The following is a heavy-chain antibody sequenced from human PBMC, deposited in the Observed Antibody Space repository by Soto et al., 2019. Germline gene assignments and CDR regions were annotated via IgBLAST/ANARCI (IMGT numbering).Heavy chain of an antibody. CDR3: AKGGYSYGFIDF. CDR2: ISGGGGPT. D-gene: IGHD5-18*01. CDR1: GFTFSTYA. J-gene: IGHJ4*02. Sequence: EVQLLESGGGLVQPGGSLRLSCAASGFTFSTYAMSWVRQAPGKGLEWVSAISGGGGPTYYADSVKGRFTASRDNPKNTLHLQMNSLRAEDTALYYCAKGGYSYGFIDFWGQGTLVTVSS. V-gene: IGHV3-23*01.